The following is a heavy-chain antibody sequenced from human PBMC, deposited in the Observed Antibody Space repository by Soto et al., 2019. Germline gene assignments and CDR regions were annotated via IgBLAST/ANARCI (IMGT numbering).Heavy chain of an antibody. CDR1: GYTFTGYY. CDR2: INPNSGGT. V-gene: IGHV1-2*04. D-gene: IGHD5-12*01. CDR3: ARDKIREMATIIGEYYYGMDV. J-gene: IGHJ6*02. Sequence: QVQLVQSGAEVKKPGASVKVSCKASGYTFTGYYMHWVRQAPGQGLEWMGWINPNSGGTNYAQKFQGWVTMTRDTSISTAYMELSRLRSDDTAVYYCARDKIREMATIIGEYYYGMDVWGQGTTVTVSS.